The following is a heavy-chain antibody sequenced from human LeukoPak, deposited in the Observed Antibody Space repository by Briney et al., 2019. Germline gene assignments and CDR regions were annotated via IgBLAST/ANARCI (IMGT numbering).Heavy chain of an antibody. V-gene: IGHV3-64*01. CDR3: ASSSSGWYGPRPYYFDY. J-gene: IGHJ4*02. Sequence: GGSLRLSCAASGFTFSSYAMHWVRQAPGKGLEYVSAISSNEGSTYYANSVKGRFTISRDNSKNTLYLQMGSLRAEDMAVYYCASSSSGWYGPRPYYFDYWGQGTLVTVSS. CDR2: ISSNEGST. D-gene: IGHD6-19*01. CDR1: GFTFSSYA.